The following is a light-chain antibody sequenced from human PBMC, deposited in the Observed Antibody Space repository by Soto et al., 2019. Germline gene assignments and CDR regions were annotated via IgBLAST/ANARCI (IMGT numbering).Light chain of an antibody. CDR3: QQSYNTPRT. Sequence: EIVLTQSPGTLSLSPGERASLSCRASQSVSRNYIAWCQFKPGQTPRLLIYDASSRATGIPSRFRGGGSGTEFTLTISSLQPEDFATYYCQQSYNTPRTFGQGTRLEIK. J-gene: IGKJ5*01. CDR2: DAS. V-gene: IGKV3D-20*02. CDR1: QSVSRNY.